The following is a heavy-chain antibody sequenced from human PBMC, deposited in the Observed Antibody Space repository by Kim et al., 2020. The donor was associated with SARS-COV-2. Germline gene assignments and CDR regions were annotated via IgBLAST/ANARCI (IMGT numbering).Heavy chain of an antibody. Sequence: KYYSTSLNTRLTISKDTSKSQVVLTMTNMDPVDTATYYCARIRTGTGFDYWGQGTLVTVSS. CDR3: ARIRTGTGFDY. CDR2: K. V-gene: IGHV2-70*01. J-gene: IGHJ4*02. D-gene: IGHD1-1*01.